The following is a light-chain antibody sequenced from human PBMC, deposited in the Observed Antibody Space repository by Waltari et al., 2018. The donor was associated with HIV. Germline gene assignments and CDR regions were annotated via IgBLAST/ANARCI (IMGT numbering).Light chain of an antibody. Sequence: QSGLTQQPSASGTPGQRVTIYCSGRKSNVGSNSVNWYRQVPGKAPKVLIYNNNLLPSGVPVRCSGSKSGPTASLAICGLQTEDEADYYCQSYVSIVNVVFGGGTRVTVL. CDR1: KSNVGSNS. CDR3: QSYVSIVNVV. V-gene: IGLV1-44*01. CDR2: NNN. J-gene: IGLJ3*02.